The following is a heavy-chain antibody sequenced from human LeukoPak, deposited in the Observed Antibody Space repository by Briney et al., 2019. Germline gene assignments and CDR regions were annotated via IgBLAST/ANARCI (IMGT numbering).Heavy chain of an antibody. CDR3: ARAVVEMATKWGYYFDY. V-gene: IGHV1-2*02. Sequence: GASVKVSCKASGYTFTGYYMHWVRQAPGQGLEWMGWINPNSGGTNYAQKFQGRVTMTRDTSISTAYMELSRLRSDDTAVYYCARAVVEMATKWGYYFDYWGQGTLVTVSS. CDR1: GYTFTGYY. CDR2: INPNSGGT. J-gene: IGHJ4*02. D-gene: IGHD5-24*01.